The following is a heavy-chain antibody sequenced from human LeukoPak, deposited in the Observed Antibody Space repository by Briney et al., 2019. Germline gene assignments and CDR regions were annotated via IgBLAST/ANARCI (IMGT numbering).Heavy chain of an antibody. CDR3: AKDRHIVVVIDAFDI. CDR1: GFTFSSYW. V-gene: IGHV3-7*03. Sequence: QPGGSLRLSCAASGFTFSSYWMSWVRQAPGKGLEWVANIKQDGSEKYYVDSVKGRFTISRDNSKNTLYLQMNSLRAEDTAVYYCAKDRHIVVVIDAFDIWGQGTMVTVSS. J-gene: IGHJ3*02. D-gene: IGHD2-21*01. CDR2: IKQDGSEK.